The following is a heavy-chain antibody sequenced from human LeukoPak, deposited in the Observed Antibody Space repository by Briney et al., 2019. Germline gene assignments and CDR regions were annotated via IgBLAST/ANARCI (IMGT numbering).Heavy chain of an antibody. J-gene: IGHJ3*02. CDR2: ISYDGINK. Sequence: GGSLRLSCAASGFTFSSYAMHWVRQAPGKGLEWVAVISYDGINKYYADSVKGRFTISRDNSKNTLYLQMNSLRAEDTAVYYCARIGYCSSTSCYGEGAFDIWGQGTMVTVSS. V-gene: IGHV3-30-3*01. CDR3: ARIGYCSSTSCYGEGAFDI. CDR1: GFTFSSYA. D-gene: IGHD2-2*01.